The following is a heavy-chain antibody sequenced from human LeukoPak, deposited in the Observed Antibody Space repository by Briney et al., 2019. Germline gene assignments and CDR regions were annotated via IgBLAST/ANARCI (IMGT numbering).Heavy chain of an antibody. CDR1: GFTFSSYE. CDR2: ISSSGSTI. J-gene: IGHJ4*02. Sequence: EGSLRLSCAASGFTFSSYEMNWVRQAPGKGLEWVSYISSSGSTIYYADSVKGRFTISRDNSKNTLYLQMNSLRAEDTAVYYCARDPRYVHYSGSYLDYWGQGTLVTVSS. D-gene: IGHD1-26*01. V-gene: IGHV3-48*03. CDR3: ARDPRYVHYSGSYLDY.